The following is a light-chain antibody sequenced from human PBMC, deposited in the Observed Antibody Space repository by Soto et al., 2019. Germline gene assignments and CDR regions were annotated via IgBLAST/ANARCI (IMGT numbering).Light chain of an antibody. CDR2: IDN. Sequence: QSVLTQPASASGTPGQRVTISCSGSSSNIGSNPVSCYQQLPGTAPKSLIYIDNQRPPGVADRLSGSRSGTDASLAISGLQSEDEDEYYCAAWDDSRRGRVFGGGTKLTVL. CDR3: AAWDDSRRGRV. V-gene: IGLV1-44*01. CDR1: SSNIGSNP. J-gene: IGLJ2*01.